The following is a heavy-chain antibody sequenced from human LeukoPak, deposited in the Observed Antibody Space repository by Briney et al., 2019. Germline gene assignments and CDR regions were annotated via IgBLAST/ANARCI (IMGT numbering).Heavy chain of an antibody. J-gene: IGHJ4*02. D-gene: IGHD2-15*01. Sequence: SETLSLTCTVSGGSINNGDLCWSWIRHHPGAGLEWIGNIYYTGSTYYNPSLESRVTISVDTSKNQFSLTLNSVTAADTAVYYCVSAPNPFYFDFWGQGTLVTVSA. CDR2: IYYTGST. V-gene: IGHV4-31*03. CDR1: GGSINNGDLC. CDR3: VSAPNPFYFDF.